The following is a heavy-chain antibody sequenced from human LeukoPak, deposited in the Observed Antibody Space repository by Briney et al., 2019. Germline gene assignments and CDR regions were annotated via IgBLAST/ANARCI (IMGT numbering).Heavy chain of an antibody. CDR3: ARAIGTVVIRRGYFQH. CDR1: GGSFSGYY. D-gene: IGHD4-23*01. V-gene: IGHV4-34*01. Sequence: SETLSLTCAVYGGSFSGYYWSWIRQPPGKGLEWIEEINHSGSTNYNPSLKSRVTISVDTSKNQFSLKLSSVTAADTAVYYCARAIGTVVIRRGYFQHWGQGTLVTVSS. J-gene: IGHJ1*01. CDR2: INHSGST.